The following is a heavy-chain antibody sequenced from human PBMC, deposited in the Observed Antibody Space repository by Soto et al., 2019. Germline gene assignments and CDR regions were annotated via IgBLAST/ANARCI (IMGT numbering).Heavy chain of an antibody. CDR3: XXXAGRGXXXXDY. D-gene: IGHD2-2*01. V-gene: IGHV3-23*01. Sequence: LXLSCAASGFTFSSYAMSWVRQAPGKGLEWVSAISGSGGSTYYADSVKGRXTXXXXXXXXXXXXXXXXXXXXXXXXXXXXXXAGRGXXXXDYWGQGXLVT. J-gene: IGHJ4*02. CDR1: GFTFSSYA. CDR2: ISGSGGST.